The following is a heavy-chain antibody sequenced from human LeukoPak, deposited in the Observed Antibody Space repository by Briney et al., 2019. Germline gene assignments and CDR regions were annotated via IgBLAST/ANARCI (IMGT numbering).Heavy chain of an antibody. Sequence: GGSLRLSCAASGFTFSSQNMNWARQAPGKGLEWVAYISTSGDSTKYADSVEGRFTISRDNVENSLYLLMHSLRVDDTAVYYCVKNGWLDYWGQGIVVTVSS. CDR3: VKNGWLDY. CDR2: ISTSGDST. CDR1: GFTFSSQN. D-gene: IGHD6-19*01. J-gene: IGHJ4*02. V-gene: IGHV3-21*01.